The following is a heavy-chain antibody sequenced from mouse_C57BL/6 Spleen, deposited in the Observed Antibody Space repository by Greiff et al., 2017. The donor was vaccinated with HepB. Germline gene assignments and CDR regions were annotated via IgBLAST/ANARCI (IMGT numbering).Heavy chain of an antibody. V-gene: IGHV1-15*01. CDR2: IDPETGGT. CDR3: TRPYYYGSSYGYFDV. CDR1: GYTFTDYE. Sequence: VQLQQSGAELVRPGASVTLSCKASGYTFTDYEMHWVKQTPVHGLEWIGAIDPETGGTAYNQKFKGKAILTADKSSSTAYMELRSLTSEDSAVYYCTRPYYYGSSYGYFDVWGTGTTVTVSS. J-gene: IGHJ1*03. D-gene: IGHD1-1*01.